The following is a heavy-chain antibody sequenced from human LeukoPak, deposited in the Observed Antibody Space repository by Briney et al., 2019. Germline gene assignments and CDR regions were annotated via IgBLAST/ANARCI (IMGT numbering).Heavy chain of an antibody. CDR2: IVVGSGNT. V-gene: IGHV1-58*02. CDR3: AAAYYDILTGYSDFDY. CDR1: GYTFTSYY. D-gene: IGHD3-9*01. J-gene: IGHJ4*02. Sequence: ASVKVSCKASGYTFTSYYMHWVRQARGQRLEWIGWIVVGSGNTNYAQKFQERVTITRDMSTSTAYIELSSLRSEDTAVYYCAAAYYDILTGYSDFDYWGQGTLVTVSS.